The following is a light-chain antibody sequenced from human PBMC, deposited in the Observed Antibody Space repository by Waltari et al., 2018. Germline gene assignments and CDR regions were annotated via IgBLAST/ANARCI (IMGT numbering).Light chain of an antibody. J-gene: IGKJ1*01. CDR1: QSISHW. CDR3: QHYNYDLET. Sequence: DIQMTQSPSTLSASVGDRVTITCRASQSISHWLAWYQQKPGKAPKLLIYRASTLQSGVPSRFSGSGSGTEFTLTISSLQPDDFGSYYCQHYNYDLETFGQGTKVEIK. CDR2: RAS. V-gene: IGKV1-5*03.